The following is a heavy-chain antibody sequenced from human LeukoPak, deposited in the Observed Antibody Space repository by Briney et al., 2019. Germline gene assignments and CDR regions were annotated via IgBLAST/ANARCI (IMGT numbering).Heavy chain of an antibody. CDR2: IWYDGSNK. J-gene: IGHJ4*02. Sequence: GRSLRLSCAASGFTFSSYGMHWVRQAPGKGLEWVAVIWYDGSNKYYADSVKGRFTISRDNSKNTLYLQMNSLRAEDTAVYYCAKAGTTVTTVDYWGQGTLVTVSS. CDR3: AKAGTTVTTVDY. V-gene: IGHV3-33*06. CDR1: GFTFSSYG. D-gene: IGHD4-17*01.